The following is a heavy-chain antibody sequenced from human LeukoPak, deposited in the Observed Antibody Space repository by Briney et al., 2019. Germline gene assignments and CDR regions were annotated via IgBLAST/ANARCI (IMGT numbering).Heavy chain of an antibody. Sequence: GGSLRLSCAASGFTFSDFYMSWIRQAPGKGLEWVSYISSSGSTIYYADSVKGRFTISRDNAKDSLYLQMNSLRAEDTAVYYCARVRQQLVPDYWGQGTLVTVSS. CDR3: ARVRQQLVPDY. V-gene: IGHV3-11*01. D-gene: IGHD6-13*01. J-gene: IGHJ4*02. CDR2: ISSSGSTI. CDR1: GFTFSDFY.